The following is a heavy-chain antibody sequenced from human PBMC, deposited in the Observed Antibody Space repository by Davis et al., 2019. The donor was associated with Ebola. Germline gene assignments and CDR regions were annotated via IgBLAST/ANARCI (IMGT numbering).Heavy chain of an antibody. CDR1: GFSLSNARMG. J-gene: IGHJ5*02. V-gene: IGHV2-5*02. CDR3: AHSQGWFDP. Sequence: SGPTLVKPTETLTLTCTVSGFSLSNARMGVSWIRQPPGKALEWLALIYWDDDKRYSPSLKSRLTITKDTSKNQVVLTMTNMDPVDTATYYCAHSQGWFDPWGQGTLVNVSS. CDR2: IYWDDDK.